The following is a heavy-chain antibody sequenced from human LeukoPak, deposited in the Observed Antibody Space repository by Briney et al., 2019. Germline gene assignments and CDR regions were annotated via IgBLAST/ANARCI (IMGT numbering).Heavy chain of an antibody. CDR2: IYSGGST. D-gene: IGHD6-19*01. CDR3: ARGGTPGYSTGWIDH. CDR1: ELTVSSNY. V-gene: IGHV3-53*05. J-gene: IGHJ4*02. Sequence: GGSLRLSCAASELTVSSNYMSWVRQAPGKGLEWVSVIYSGGSTYYADSVKGRFIISRDNSRNTLYLQMNSLRAEDTAMYHCARGGTPGYSTGWIDHWGQGTRVTVSS.